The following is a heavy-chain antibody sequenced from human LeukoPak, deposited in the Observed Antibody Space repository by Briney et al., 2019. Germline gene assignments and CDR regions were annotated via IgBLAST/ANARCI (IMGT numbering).Heavy chain of an antibody. Sequence: PSETLSLTCAVYGGSFSGYYWGWIRQPPGKGLEWIGSIYYSGSTYYNPSLKSRVTISVDTSKNQFSLKLSSVTAADTAVYYCARPAYYDYVWGSYRHTPFDYWGQGTLVTVSS. CDR1: GGSFSGYY. CDR2: IYYSGST. V-gene: IGHV4-39*01. J-gene: IGHJ4*02. CDR3: ARPAYYDYVWGSYRHTPFDY. D-gene: IGHD3-16*02.